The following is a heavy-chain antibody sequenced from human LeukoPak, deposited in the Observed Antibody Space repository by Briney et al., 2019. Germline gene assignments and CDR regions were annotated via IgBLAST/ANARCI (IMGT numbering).Heavy chain of an antibody. CDR2: VSNSGGST. CDR1: GFTFSSYA. CDR3: AKADRTIVVVMVDY. Sequence: TGRSLRLSCAASGFTFSSYAMSWVRQAPGKGLEWVSGVSNSGGSTYYADSVKGRFTISRDNSKNTLYLQMNSLRAEDTAVYYCAKADRTIVVVMVDYWGQGTLVTVSS. J-gene: IGHJ4*02. D-gene: IGHD3-22*01. V-gene: IGHV3-23*01.